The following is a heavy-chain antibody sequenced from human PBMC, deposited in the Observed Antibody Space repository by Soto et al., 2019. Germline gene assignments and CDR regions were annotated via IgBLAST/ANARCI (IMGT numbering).Heavy chain of an antibody. Sequence: QLVESGGGVVHPGGSLRLSCAASGFNLNTYGMYWVRQAPGKGLQWVAQILYDGSKKHYADSVKGRFTITRDNSKNTVYLQMYSRRLDDMPMYFCVRDLARRADYLGQGTLVIVSS. D-gene: IGHD3-16*01. CDR1: GFNLNTYG. J-gene: IGHJ4*02. V-gene: IGHV3-30*03. CDR3: VRDLARRADY. CDR2: ILYDGSKK.